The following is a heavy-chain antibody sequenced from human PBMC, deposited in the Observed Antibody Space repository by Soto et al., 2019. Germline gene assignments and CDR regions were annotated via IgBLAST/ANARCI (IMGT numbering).Heavy chain of an antibody. D-gene: IGHD4-17*01. V-gene: IGHV2-5*02. J-gene: IGHJ4*02. CDR2: IYWDDDK. CDR1: GFSLSTAGVG. Sequence: QITLRESGPTLVKPTQTLTLTCTFSGFSLSTAGVGVGWIRQPPGRALEWLALIYWDDDKRYSPSLKSRLTITKDTSKNQVVLTVTNMGPADAATFYCALHRTAVGYFDSWGQGTLVTVSS. CDR3: ALHRTAVGYFDS.